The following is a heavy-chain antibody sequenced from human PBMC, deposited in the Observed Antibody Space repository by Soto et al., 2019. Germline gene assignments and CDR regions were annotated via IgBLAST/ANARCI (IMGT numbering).Heavy chain of an antibody. CDR2: INPSGGST. J-gene: IGHJ4*02. CDR1: GYTFTSYY. D-gene: IGHD5-18*01. V-gene: IGHV1-46*01. CDR3: ARDPGYSYGYN. Sequence: ASVKVSCKASGYTFTSYYTHWVRQAPGQGLEWMGIINPSGGSTSYAQKFQGRVTITRDTSASTAYMELSSLRSEDTAVYYCARDPGYSYGYNWGQGTLVTAPQ.